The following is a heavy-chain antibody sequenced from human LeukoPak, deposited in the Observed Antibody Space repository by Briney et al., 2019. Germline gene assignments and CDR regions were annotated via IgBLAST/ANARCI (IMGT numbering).Heavy chain of an antibody. CDR3: AREHYYDSSGVPFDY. V-gene: IGHV1-2*02. J-gene: IGHJ4*02. CDR1: GGTFSSYA. D-gene: IGHD3-22*01. CDR2: INSNSGGT. Sequence: ASVKVSCKASGGTFSSYAISWVRQAPGQGLEWMGWINSNSGGTNYAQKFQGRVTMTRDTSISTAYMELRRLRSDDTAVYYCAREHYYDSSGVPFDYWGQGTLVIVSS.